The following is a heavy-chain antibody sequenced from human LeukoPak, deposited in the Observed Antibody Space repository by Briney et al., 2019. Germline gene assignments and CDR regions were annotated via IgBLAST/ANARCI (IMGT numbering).Heavy chain of an antibody. Sequence: GGSLRLSCAASGFTFSSYAMHWVRQAPGKGLEWVAVIWYDGSNKYYADSVKGRFTISRDNSKNTLYLQMNSLRAEDTAVYYCARESVGATFDYWGQGTLVTVSS. CDR3: ARESVGATFDY. CDR2: IWYDGSNK. D-gene: IGHD1-26*01. CDR1: GFTFSSYA. V-gene: IGHV3-33*08. J-gene: IGHJ4*02.